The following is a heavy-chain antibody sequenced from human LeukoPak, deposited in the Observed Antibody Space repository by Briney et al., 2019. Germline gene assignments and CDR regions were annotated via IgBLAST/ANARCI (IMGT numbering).Heavy chain of an antibody. D-gene: IGHD3-10*01. CDR3: ATEIFGSGSYPDF. Sequence: GGSLRLSCAASGFAFNTYAMHWVRQAPGQGLEWVALIWHDGSHKFYSNSVRGQFTISRDNSKNTVSLQMNNLRPEDTAVYYCATEIFGSGSYPDFWGQGTLVTVSS. CDR2: IWHDGSHK. J-gene: IGHJ4*02. V-gene: IGHV3-33*01. CDR1: GFAFNTYA.